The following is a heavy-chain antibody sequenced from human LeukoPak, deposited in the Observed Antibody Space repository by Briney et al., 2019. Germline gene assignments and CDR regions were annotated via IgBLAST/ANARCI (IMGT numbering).Heavy chain of an antibody. J-gene: IGHJ4*02. V-gene: IGHV3-53*01. D-gene: IGHD3-10*01. Sequence: GGSLRLSCAASGFTVSSNYMSWVRQAPGKGLEWVSVIYAGGSTYYADSVKGRFTISRDNSKNTRYLQMNSLRAADTAVYYCASTYYYGRHDYWGQGTLVTVSS. CDR3: ASTYYYGRHDY. CDR2: IYAGGST. CDR1: GFTVSSNY.